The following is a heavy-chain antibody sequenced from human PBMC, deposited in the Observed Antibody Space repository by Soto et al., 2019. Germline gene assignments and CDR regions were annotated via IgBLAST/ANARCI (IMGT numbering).Heavy chain of an antibody. CDR1: GFTFSTYA. Sequence: GSLRLSCAASGFTFSTYALHWVRQAPGKGPEWVAVISYDGSKKYYADSVKGRFTISRDSSKNTVYLQMNSLRPEDTFVYYCARGGGNPFYYYSIDVWGQGTTVTVSS. J-gene: IGHJ6*02. D-gene: IGHD2-15*01. CDR3: ARGGGNPFYYYSIDV. CDR2: ISYDGSKK. V-gene: IGHV3-30-3*01.